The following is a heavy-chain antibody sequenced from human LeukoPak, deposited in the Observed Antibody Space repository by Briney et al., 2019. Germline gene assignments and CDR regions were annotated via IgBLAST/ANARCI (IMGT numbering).Heavy chain of an antibody. J-gene: IGHJ3*02. CDR3: ARANYYGSGRAAFDI. D-gene: IGHD3-10*01. V-gene: IGHV3-74*01. Sequence: GGSLRLSCAASGFTFSSYWMHWVRQAPGKGLVWVSRINSDGSSTSYGDSVKGRFTISRDNAKNTLYLQMNSLRAEDTAVYYCARANYYGSGRAAFDIWGQGTMVTVSS. CDR2: INSDGSST. CDR1: GFTFSSYW.